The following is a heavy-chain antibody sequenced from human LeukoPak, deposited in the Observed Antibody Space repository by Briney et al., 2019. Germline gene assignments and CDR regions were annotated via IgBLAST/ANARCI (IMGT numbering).Heavy chain of an antibody. CDR2: INPKSGGT. CDR3: VPSNNFYYFDY. D-gene: IGHD1-1*01. V-gene: IGHV1-2*02. Sequence: GASVTVSCTPSGYTFTGYYMHWVRPAPGQGLEWMGWINPKSGGTSYPQKFQGRVSMTRDTSISTAYMELSRLRSDDTAVYYCVPSNNFYYFDYWGQGTLVTVSS. J-gene: IGHJ4*02. CDR1: GYTFTGYY.